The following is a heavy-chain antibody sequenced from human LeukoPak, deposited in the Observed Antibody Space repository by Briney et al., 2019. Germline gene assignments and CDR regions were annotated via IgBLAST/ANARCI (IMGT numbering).Heavy chain of an antibody. V-gene: IGHV3-23*01. D-gene: IGHD4-17*01. CDR2: ISASGGSR. Sequence: GGSLRLSCAASGFTFSLYVMSWVRQAPGKGLEWVSGISASGGSRYYADSVKGRFTISRDNSRNTVFLQVNSLRGDDTAVYYCAQDRGATVTAFAHWGLGTLVTVSS. CDR1: GFTFSLYV. CDR3: AQDRGATVTAFAH. J-gene: IGHJ4*02.